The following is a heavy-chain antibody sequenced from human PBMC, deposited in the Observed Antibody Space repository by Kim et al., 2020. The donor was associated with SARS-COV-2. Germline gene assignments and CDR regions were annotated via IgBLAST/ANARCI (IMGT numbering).Heavy chain of an antibody. V-gene: IGHV4-34*01. Sequence: SETLSLTCAVYGGSFSGYYWSWIRQPPGKGLEWIGEINHSGSTNYNPSLKSRVTISVDTSKNQFSLKLSSVTAADTAVYYCARGPGYSSSWYGARKWF. CDR1: GGSFSGYY. J-gene: IGHJ5*01. D-gene: IGHD6-13*01. CDR2: INHSGST. CDR3: ARGPGYSSSWYGARKWF.